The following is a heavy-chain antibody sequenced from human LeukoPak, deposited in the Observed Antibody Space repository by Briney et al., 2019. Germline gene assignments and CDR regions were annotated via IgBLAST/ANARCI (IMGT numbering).Heavy chain of an antibody. CDR2: ISAYNGNT. CDR1: GYTFTSYG. CDR3: ARRGRAALSFDY. J-gene: IGHJ4*02. Sequence: ASVKVSCKASGYTFTSYGISWVRQAPGQGLEWMGWISAYNGNTNYAQKLQGRVTMTTDTSTSTAHMELRSLRSDDTAVYYCARRGRAALSFDYWGQGTLVTVSS. V-gene: IGHV1-18*01. D-gene: IGHD6-25*01.